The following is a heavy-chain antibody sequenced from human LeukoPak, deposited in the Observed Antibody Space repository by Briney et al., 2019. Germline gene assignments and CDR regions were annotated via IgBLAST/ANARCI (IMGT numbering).Heavy chain of an antibody. CDR2: IKEDGTET. D-gene: IGHD5-24*01. CDR3: AKEGRSLQTY. CDR1: GFMFSSNW. Sequence: GGSLRLSCAASGFMFSSNWMSWVRLAPGKGLEWVANIKEDGTETYYVDSVKGRFTISRDNAKNSLYLQMNSLRVDDTAVYYCAKEGRSLQTYWGQGTLVTVSS. V-gene: IGHV3-7*03. J-gene: IGHJ4*02.